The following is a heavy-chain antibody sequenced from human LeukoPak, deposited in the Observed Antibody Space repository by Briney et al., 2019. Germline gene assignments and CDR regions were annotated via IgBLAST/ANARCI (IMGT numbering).Heavy chain of an antibody. CDR1: GGSISSYY. CDR3: ARAVGSSWYPEYSQH. D-gene: IGHD6-13*01. CDR2: IYYSGST. J-gene: IGHJ1*01. Sequence: SETLSLTCTVSGGSISSYYWSWIRQPPGKGLEWIGYIYYSGSTNYNPSLKSRVTISVDTSKNQFSLKLSSVTAADTAVYYCARAVGSSWYPEYSQHWGQGTLVTVSS. V-gene: IGHV4-59*01.